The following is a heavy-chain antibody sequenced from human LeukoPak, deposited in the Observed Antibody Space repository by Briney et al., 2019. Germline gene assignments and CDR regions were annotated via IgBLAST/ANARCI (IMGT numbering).Heavy chain of an antibody. Sequence: PGGSLRLSCAASGFTFRSYDMQWVRQAPGKGLEWVTFIRYDGSNQYYTDSVKGRFTISRDNSKNTLYLQMNSLRTEDTAVYYCARAESRYVPGDAFDIWGQGTMVTVSS. J-gene: IGHJ3*02. D-gene: IGHD2-2*01. CDR3: ARAESRYVPGDAFDI. CDR2: IRYDGSNQ. V-gene: IGHV3-30*02. CDR1: GFTFRSYD.